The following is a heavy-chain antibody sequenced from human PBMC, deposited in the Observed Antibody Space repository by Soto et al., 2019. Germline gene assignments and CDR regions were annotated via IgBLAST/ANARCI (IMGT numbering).Heavy chain of an antibody. Sequence: ASVKVSCKASGYTFTSYDINWVRQATGQGLEWMGWMNPNSGNTGYAQKFQGRVTMTRNTSISTAYMELSSLRSEDTAVYYCARAIAARPPKGYYYYYMDVWGEGTTVTVSS. J-gene: IGHJ6*03. CDR1: GYTFTSYD. D-gene: IGHD6-6*01. V-gene: IGHV1-8*01. CDR2: MNPNSGNT. CDR3: ARAIAARPPKGYYYYYMDV.